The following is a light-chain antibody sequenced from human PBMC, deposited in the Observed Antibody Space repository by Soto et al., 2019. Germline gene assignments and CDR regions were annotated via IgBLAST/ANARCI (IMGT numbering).Light chain of an antibody. Sequence: EIVMTQSPATLSVSPGERATLSCRTSQSVSSNLAWHQQKPGQAPRLLIYGASTRATGIPARFSGSGSGTEFTLTISSLQSEDLAIYYCQEYSDWPTWTSGQGTKVDIK. CDR2: GAS. J-gene: IGKJ1*01. CDR1: QSVSSN. V-gene: IGKV3D-15*01. CDR3: QEYSDWPTWT.